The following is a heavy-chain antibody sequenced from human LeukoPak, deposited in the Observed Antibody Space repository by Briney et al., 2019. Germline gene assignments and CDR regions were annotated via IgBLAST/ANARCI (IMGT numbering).Heavy chain of an antibody. V-gene: IGHV4-31*03. D-gene: IGHD3-22*01. J-gene: IGHJ4*02. CDR1: GGSISSGGYY. CDR2: IYYSGST. CDR3: ARDREDYYDSSGYYYYFDY. Sequence: SETLSLTCTVSGGSISSGGYYWSWIRQHPGEGLEWIGYIYYSGSTYYNPSLKSRVTISVDTSKNQFSLKLSSVTAADTAVYYCARDREDYYDSSGYYYYFDYWGQGTLVTVSS.